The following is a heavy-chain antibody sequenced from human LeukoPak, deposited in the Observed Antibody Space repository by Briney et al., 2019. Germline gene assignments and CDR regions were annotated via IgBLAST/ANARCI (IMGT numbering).Heavy chain of an antibody. CDR3: ARARASLPFGP. V-gene: IGHV1-46*01. CDR1: GYTFTSYY. CDR2: INPSGGST. J-gene: IGHJ5*02. D-gene: IGHD2-15*01. Sequence: ASVKVSCKAPGYTFTSYYMHWVRQAPGQGLEWMGIINPSGGSTSYAQKFQGRVTMTRDMSTSTVYMELSSLRSEDTAVYYCARARASLPFGPWGQGTLVTVSS.